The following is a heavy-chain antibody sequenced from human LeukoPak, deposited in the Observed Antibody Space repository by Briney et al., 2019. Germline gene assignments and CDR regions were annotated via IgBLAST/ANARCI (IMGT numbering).Heavy chain of an antibody. CDR1: GFTFSSYA. CDR2: ISGSGGST. V-gene: IGHV3-23*01. D-gene: IGHD3-22*01. Sequence: GGSLRLSCAVSGFTFSSYAMSWVRQAPGKGLEWVSAISGSGGSTYYADSVKGRFTISRDNSKNTLYLQMNSLRAEDTAVYYCAKENYYDSSGCNFDYWGQGTLVTVSS. J-gene: IGHJ4*02. CDR3: AKENYYDSSGCNFDY.